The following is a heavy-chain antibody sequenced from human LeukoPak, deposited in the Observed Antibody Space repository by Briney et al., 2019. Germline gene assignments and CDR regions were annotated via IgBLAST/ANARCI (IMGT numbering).Heavy chain of an antibody. Sequence: GGSLRLSCAASGFTFSSYSMNWVRQAPGKGLEWVSSISSSSSYIYYADSVKGRFTISRDNAKNSLYLQMNSLRAEDTAVYYCARESGSYPTPPYYFDYWGQGTLVTVSS. D-gene: IGHD1-26*01. V-gene: IGHV3-21*01. CDR3: ARESGSYPTPPYYFDY. CDR2: ISSSSSYI. CDR1: GFTFSSYS. J-gene: IGHJ4*02.